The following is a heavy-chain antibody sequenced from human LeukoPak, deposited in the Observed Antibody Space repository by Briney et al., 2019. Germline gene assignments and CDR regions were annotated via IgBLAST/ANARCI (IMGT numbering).Heavy chain of an antibody. J-gene: IGHJ4*02. CDR3: ARDFYFDY. V-gene: IGHV3-7*01. Sequence: GGSLRLSCAASGFTFDVYWMNWVRQAPGKGLEWVANIKHDGSENYYVDSVKGRFSISGDNAKNSLYLQMNSLRADDTAVYYCARDFYFDYWGRGTLVTVSS. CDR1: GFTFDVYW. CDR2: IKHDGSEN.